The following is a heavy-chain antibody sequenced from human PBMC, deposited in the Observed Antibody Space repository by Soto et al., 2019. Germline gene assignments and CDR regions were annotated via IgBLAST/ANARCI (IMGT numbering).Heavy chain of an antibody. CDR2: IIPILGIA. CDR1: GGTFSSYT. V-gene: IGHV1-69*04. CDR3: ARDSSGSSSPI. J-gene: IGHJ4*02. Sequence: WASVKVSCKASGGTFSSYTISWVRQAPGQGLEWMGRIIPILGIANYAQKFQGRVTITADKSTSTAYMELSSLRSEDTAVYYCARDSSGSSSPIWGQGTLVTVSS. D-gene: IGHD6-6*01.